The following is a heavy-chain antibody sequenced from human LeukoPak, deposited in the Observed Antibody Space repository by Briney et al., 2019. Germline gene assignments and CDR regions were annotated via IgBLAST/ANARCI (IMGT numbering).Heavy chain of an antibody. CDR3: ARRYTTLDY. Sequence: PGGSLRLSCAASGFTFSSYTMNWVRQAPGQGLEWVSYISSSGTTIYYADSVKGRFTISRDNAKNSLYLQMNSLRAEDTAVYYCARRYTTLDYWGQGTLVTVSS. CDR2: ISSSGTTI. J-gene: IGHJ4*02. V-gene: IGHV3-48*01. CDR1: GFTFSSYT. D-gene: IGHD3-9*01.